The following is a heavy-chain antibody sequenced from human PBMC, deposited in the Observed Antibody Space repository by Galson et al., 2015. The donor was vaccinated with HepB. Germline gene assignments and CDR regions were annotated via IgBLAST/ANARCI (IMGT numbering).Heavy chain of an antibody. CDR3: ARAYGDYAHSDY. Sequence: QSGAEVKKPGESLKISCKGSGYSFTSYWIVWVRQMPGKGLEWMGIIYPADFDTRCSPSFQGHVTISADKSLRTAYLQWSSLQASDSAMYYCARAYGDYAHSDYWGQGTLVTVSS. J-gene: IGHJ4*02. V-gene: IGHV5-51*03. D-gene: IGHD4-17*01. CDR1: GYSFTSYW. CDR2: IYPADFDT.